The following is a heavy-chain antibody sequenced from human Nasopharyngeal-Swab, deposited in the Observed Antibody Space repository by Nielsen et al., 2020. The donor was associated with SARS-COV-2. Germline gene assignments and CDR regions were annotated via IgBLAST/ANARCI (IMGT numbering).Heavy chain of an antibody. CDR2: ISYDGSNK. CDR1: GFTFSSYA. Sequence: GGSLRPSCAASGFTFSSYAMHWVRQAPGKGLEWVAVISYDGSNKYYADSVKGRFTISRDNSKNTLYLQMNSLRAEDTAVYYCARAGDSSGWYFWFDPWGQGTLVTVSS. D-gene: IGHD6-19*01. V-gene: IGHV3-30-3*01. CDR3: ARAGDSSGWYFWFDP. J-gene: IGHJ5*02.